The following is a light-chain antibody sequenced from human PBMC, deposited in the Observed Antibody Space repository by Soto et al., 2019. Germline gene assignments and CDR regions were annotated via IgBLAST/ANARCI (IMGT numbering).Light chain of an antibody. CDR3: SSYTSSWV. CDR2: EVS. V-gene: IGLV2-14*01. J-gene: IGLJ3*02. Sequence: QSALTQPASVSGSPGQSITISCTGTSSDVGGYNYVSWYQQHPGKAPKLMIYEVSNRPSGVSNRFSDSKSGNTASLTISGLQAEDEADYYCSSYTSSWVFGGGTKLTVL. CDR1: SSDVGGYNY.